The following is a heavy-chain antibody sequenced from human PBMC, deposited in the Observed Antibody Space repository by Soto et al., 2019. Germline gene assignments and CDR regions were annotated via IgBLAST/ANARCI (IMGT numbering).Heavy chain of an antibody. V-gene: IGHV1-18*01. Sequence: QVQLVQSGSEVKKPGASVKVSCKASGYTFTSYGISWVRQSPGQGLAWMGWISAYNGNTNYAQKLKGRVTMTTDTSKSTAYMELRSLRSDDTAVYYCARRLAYYYGMDVWGQGTTVTVSS. J-gene: IGHJ6*02. CDR3: ARRLAYYYGMDV. CDR1: GYTFTSYG. CDR2: ISAYNGNT.